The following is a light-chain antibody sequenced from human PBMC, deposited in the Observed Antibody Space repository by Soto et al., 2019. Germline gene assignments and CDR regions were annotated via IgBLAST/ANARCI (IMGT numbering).Light chain of an antibody. Sequence: SYELTQPPSVSVSPGQTASITCSGDKLGDKYACWYQQKPGQPPVLVIYQDSKRPSGIPERFSGSNSGNTATLTISGTQAMDEADYYCQAWDSSTAGVFGGGTKLTVL. CDR1: KLGDKY. CDR2: QDS. CDR3: QAWDSSTAGV. V-gene: IGLV3-1*01. J-gene: IGLJ2*01.